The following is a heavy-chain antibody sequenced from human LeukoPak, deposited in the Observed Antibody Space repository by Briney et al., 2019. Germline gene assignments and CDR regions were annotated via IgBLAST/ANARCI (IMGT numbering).Heavy chain of an antibody. D-gene: IGHD4-23*01. V-gene: IGHV3-48*01. J-gene: IGHJ2*01. CDR1: GFTFSSYS. CDR3: ARDAFGNSLDYWYFDL. CDR2: ITSDSSPI. Sequence: GGSLRLSCAASGFTFSSYSMTWVRQAPGKGLEWVSYITSDSSPIYYADSVKGRFTISRDNAQNSLFLQMNSLRAEDTAVYYCARDAFGNSLDYWYFDLWGRGTLVAVSS.